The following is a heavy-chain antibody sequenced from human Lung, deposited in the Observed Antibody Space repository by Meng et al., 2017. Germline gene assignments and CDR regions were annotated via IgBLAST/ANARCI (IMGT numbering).Heavy chain of an antibody. V-gene: IGHV3-15*01. CDR2: MKSNVDGGTV. J-gene: IGHJ4*01. CDR1: GFTFSNAW. CDR3: SGHVDY. Sequence: VQVVESGGGFVKLGGSLRLSCAASGFTFSNAWMTWVRQAPGKGLEWIGRMKSNVDGGTVDYAAAVKGRFFILRDDSENTFYLQMNSLKTEDTAVYYCSGHVDYWGHGTLVTVSS.